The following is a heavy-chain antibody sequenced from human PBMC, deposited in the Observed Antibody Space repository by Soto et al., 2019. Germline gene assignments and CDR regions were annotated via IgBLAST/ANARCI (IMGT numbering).Heavy chain of an antibody. V-gene: IGHV1-3*01. CDR3: ARDPVGYCSGGSCHPDAFDI. Sequence: ASVKVSCKASGYTFTSYAMHWVRQAPGQMLEWMGWINAGNGNTKYSQKFQGRVTITRDTSASTAYMELSSLRSEDTAVYYCARDPVGYCSGGSCHPDAFDIWGQGTMVTVSS. CDR2: INAGNGNT. J-gene: IGHJ3*02. CDR1: GYTFTSYA. D-gene: IGHD2-15*01.